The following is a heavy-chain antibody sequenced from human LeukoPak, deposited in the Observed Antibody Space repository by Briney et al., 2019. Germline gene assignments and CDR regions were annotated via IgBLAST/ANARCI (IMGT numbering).Heavy chain of an antibody. CDR3: ARHRTDYYYGMDV. V-gene: IGHV4-59*05. CDR2: IYYSGST. CDR1: GDSITAYY. J-gene: IGHJ6*02. Sequence: PSETLSLTCTVSGDSITAYYWNWVRQPPGKGLEWIGSIYYSGSTYYNPSLKSRVTISVDTSKNQFSLKLSSVTAADTAVYYCARHRTDYYYGMDVWGQGTTVTVSS.